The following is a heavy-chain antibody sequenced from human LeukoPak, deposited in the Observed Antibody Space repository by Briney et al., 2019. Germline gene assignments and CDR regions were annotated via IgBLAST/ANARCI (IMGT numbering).Heavy chain of an antibody. V-gene: IGHV4-38-2*02. CDR3: ARTKYCSSASCYGRNWFDP. CDR1: GYSISSGYY. J-gene: IGHJ5*02. CDR2: IYHSGST. D-gene: IGHD2-2*01. Sequence: PSETLSLTCTVSGYSISSGYYWGWIRQPPGKGLEWIGSIYHSGSTYYNPSLKSRVTISVDTSKNQSSLKLSSVTAADTAVYYCARTKYCSSASCYGRNWFDPWGQGTLVTVSS.